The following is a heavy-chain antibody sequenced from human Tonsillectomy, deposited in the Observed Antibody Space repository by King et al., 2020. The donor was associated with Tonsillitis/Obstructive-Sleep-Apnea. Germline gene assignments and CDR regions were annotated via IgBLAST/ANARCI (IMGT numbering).Heavy chain of an antibody. J-gene: IGHJ4*02. CDR2: ISYDGSNK. CDR3: STVPPVVPSTSWGWGYDSFDF. Sequence: VQLVESGGGVVQPGRSLRLSCAGSGFTFGSYGMHWVRQAPGKGLEWVAIISYDGSNKYYADSVKGRFTISRDNVKSTLYLQMDSLRAEDKAVYHCSTVPPVVPSTSWGWGYDSFDFWGQGILVTVSS. D-gene: IGHD2-2*01. V-gene: IGHV3-30*03. CDR1: GFTFGSYG.